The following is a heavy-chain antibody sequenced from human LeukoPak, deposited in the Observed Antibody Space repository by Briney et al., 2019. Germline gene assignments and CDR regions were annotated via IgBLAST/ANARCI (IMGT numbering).Heavy chain of an antibody. CDR2: IYTSGTT. CDR3: ARESDYYESSGHYWYFDL. J-gene: IGHJ2*01. V-gene: IGHV4-4*07. D-gene: IGHD3-22*01. Sequence: SETLSPTCTVSGGSISSYSWSWIRQPAGKGLEWIGRIYTSGTTNYNPSLKSRVTMSVDRSKNQFSLKLSSVTAADTAVYYCARESDYYESSGHYWYFDLWGRGTLVAVSS. CDR1: GGSISSYS.